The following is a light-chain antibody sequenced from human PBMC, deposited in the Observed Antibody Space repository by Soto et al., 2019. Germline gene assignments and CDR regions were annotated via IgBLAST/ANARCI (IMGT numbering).Light chain of an antibody. Sequence: DIQMTQSPSSLSASVGDRVTITCRASQSIGTYANWYQQKPGKAPELLIYAASNLQSGVPSRFSGSGSGTDFTLTISSLQPEDFGTYYCQQSTSFPLTFGGGPQVEIK. CDR3: QQSTSFPLT. CDR1: QSIGTY. J-gene: IGKJ4*02. V-gene: IGKV1-39*01. CDR2: AAS.